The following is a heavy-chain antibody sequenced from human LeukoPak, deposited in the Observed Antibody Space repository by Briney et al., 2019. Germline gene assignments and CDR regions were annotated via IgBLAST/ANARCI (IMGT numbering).Heavy chain of an antibody. D-gene: IGHD2-15*01. CDR3: AKVPGGYCSGGSCFVFDY. CDR1: GFTFSDFW. V-gene: IGHV3-7*03. Sequence: TGGSLRLSCAGSGFTFSDFWMTWVRQTPGKGLEWVANIKEDGTEKNLVDSVKGRFTISRDNSKNSLYLQMNSLRTEDTALYYCAKVPGGYCSGGSCFVFDYWGQGTLVTVSS. J-gene: IGHJ4*02. CDR2: IKEDGTEK.